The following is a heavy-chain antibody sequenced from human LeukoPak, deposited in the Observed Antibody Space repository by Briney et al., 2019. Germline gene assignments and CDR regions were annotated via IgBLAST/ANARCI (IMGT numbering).Heavy chain of an antibody. CDR1: RFTFSSYS. CDR3: GSGSYYNAVDY. Sequence: GGSLRLSCAASRFTFSSYSMNWVRQAPGKGLEWVSSISSSGSYIYYADSVKGRFTISRDNAKNSLYLQMNSLRAEDTAVYYCGSGSYYNAVDYWGQGTLVTVSS. CDR2: ISSSGSYI. D-gene: IGHD3-10*01. V-gene: IGHV3-21*04. J-gene: IGHJ4*02.